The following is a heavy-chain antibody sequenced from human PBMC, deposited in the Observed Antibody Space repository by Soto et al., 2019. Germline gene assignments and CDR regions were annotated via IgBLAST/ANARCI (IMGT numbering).Heavy chain of an antibody. V-gene: IGHV1-2*04. Sequence: ASVKVSCKASGYTFTSYGISWVRQAPGQGLEWMGWINPNSGNTNYAQKFQGWVTMTRDTSISTAYMELSRLRSDDTAVYYCARERYCSGGSCPVDYWGQGTLVTVSS. CDR1: GYTFTSYG. CDR3: ARERYCSGGSCPVDY. CDR2: INPNSGNT. J-gene: IGHJ4*02. D-gene: IGHD2-15*01.